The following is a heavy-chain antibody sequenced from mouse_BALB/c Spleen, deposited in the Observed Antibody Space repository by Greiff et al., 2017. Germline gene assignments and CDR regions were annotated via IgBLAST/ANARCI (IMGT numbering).Heavy chain of an antibody. J-gene: IGHJ4*01. CDR1: GFNIKDTY. CDR2: IDPANGNT. Sequence: EVQLQQSGAELVKPGASVKLSCTASGFNIKDTYMHWVKQRPEQGLEWIGRIDPANGNTKYDPKFQGKATITADTSSNTAYLQLSSLTSEDTAVYYCARQLSYGSSLNYYAMDYWGQGTSVTVSS. V-gene: IGHV14-3*02. D-gene: IGHD1-1*01. CDR3: ARQLSYGSSLNYYAMDY.